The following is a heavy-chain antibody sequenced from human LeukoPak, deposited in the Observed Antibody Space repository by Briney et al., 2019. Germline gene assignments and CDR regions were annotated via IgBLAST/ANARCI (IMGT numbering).Heavy chain of an antibody. V-gene: IGHV1-69*02. Sequence: SVKVSCKASGGTFSSYTISWGRQAPGQGLEWMGRIIPILGIANYAQKFQGRVTITADKSTSTAYMQLRSLRSQDTAVYYCARGSIAARRDWFDPWGQGTLVTVSS. CDR3: ARGSIAARRDWFDP. CDR2: IIPILGIA. D-gene: IGHD6-6*01. J-gene: IGHJ5*02. CDR1: GGTFSSYT.